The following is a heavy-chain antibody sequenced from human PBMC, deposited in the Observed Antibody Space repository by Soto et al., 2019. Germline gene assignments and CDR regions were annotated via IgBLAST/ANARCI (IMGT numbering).Heavy chain of an antibody. Sequence: QVQLVESGGGVVQPGTSLRVSCVGSGFTFRSYVRHWVRQAPGKGLERVALTSYDGSDKYYDDSVRGRFTISRDNSRNTVDLQMDSLRLEDTALYYCARWGTTGGLDVWGQGTLVSV. V-gene: IGHV3-30*19. CDR3: ARWGTTGGLDV. D-gene: IGHD3-16*01. CDR1: GFTFRSYV. J-gene: IGHJ1*01. CDR2: TSYDGSDK.